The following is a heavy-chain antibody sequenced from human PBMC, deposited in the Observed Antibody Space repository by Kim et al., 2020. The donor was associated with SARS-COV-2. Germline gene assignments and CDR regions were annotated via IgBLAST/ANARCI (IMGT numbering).Heavy chain of an antibody. D-gene: IGHD1-26*01. CDR3: AKGSVGGGSPYYFDY. V-gene: IGHV3-23*01. J-gene: IGHJ4*02. CDR2: ISGSGGST. CDR1: GFTFSSYA. Sequence: GGSLRLSWAASGFTFSSYAMSWVRQAPGKGLEWVSAISGSGGSTYYADSVKGRFTISRDNSKNTLYLQMNSLRAEDTAVYYCAKGSVGGGSPYYFDYWGQGTLVTVSS.